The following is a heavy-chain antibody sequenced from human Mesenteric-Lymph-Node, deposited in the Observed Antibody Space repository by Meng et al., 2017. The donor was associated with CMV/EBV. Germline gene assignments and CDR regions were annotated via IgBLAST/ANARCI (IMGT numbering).Heavy chain of an antibody. CDR2: ISYDGSNK. D-gene: IGHD4-17*01. Sequence: SGFTFSSYAMHWVRQAPGKGLEWVAVISYDGSNKYYADSVKGRFTISRDNSKNTLYLQMNSLRAEDTAVYYCAKSGLTTVTTYWYFDLWGRGTLVTVSS. V-gene: IGHV3-30-3*02. CDR1: GFTFSSYA. J-gene: IGHJ2*01. CDR3: AKSGLTTVTTYWYFDL.